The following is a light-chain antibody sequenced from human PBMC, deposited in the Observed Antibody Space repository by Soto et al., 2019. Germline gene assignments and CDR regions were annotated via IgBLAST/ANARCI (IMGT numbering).Light chain of an antibody. J-gene: IGKJ4*01. CDR2: GTS. V-gene: IGKV3-15*01. CDR1: QSVGRS. Sequence: IVMTQSPATLSVSPGERATLSCRASQSVGRSLAWYQQKPGQAPRLLIYGTSARATGIPATFSGSGSGTEFTLTISSLQSEDFAVYFCQQRNYWLSFGGGTKLEIK. CDR3: QQRNYWLS.